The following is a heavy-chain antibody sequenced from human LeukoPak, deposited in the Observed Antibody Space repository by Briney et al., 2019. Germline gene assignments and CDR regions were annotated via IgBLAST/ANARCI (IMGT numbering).Heavy chain of an antibody. D-gene: IGHD2-2*01. V-gene: IGHV1-69*04. J-gene: IGHJ6*02. CDR3: ARGGQLHGMDV. Sequence: SVKVSCKASGGTFSSYAISWVRQAPGQGLEWMGRIIPILGIANYAQKFQGRVTITADKSTSTAYMELSSLRSEDTAVYYCARGGQLHGMDVWGQGTTVTVSS. CDR1: GGTFSSYA. CDR2: IIPILGIA.